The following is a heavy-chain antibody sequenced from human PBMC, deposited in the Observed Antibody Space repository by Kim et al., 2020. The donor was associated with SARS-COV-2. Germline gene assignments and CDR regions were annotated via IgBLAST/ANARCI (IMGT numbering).Heavy chain of an antibody. CDR3: AREAREWELPRGWFDP. D-gene: IGHD1-26*01. J-gene: IGHJ5*02. CDR2: IYYSGST. Sequence: SETLSLTCTVSGGSISSYYWSWIRQPPGKGLEWIGYIYYSGSTNYNPSLKSRVTISVDTSKNQFSLKLSSVTAADTAVYYCAREAREWELPRGWFDPWG. CDR1: GGSISSYY. V-gene: IGHV4-59*13.